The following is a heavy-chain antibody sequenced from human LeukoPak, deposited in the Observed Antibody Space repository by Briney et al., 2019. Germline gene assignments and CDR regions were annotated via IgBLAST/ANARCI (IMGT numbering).Heavy chain of an antibody. J-gene: IGHJ4*02. CDR2: IYHSGST. V-gene: IGHV4-38-2*02. D-gene: IGHD6-19*01. CDR1: GYSISSGYY. Sequence: SETLSLTCTVSGYSISSGYYWGWIRQPPGKGLEWIGSIYHSGSTYHNPSLKSRVTISVDTSKNQFSLKLSSVTAADTAVYYCARVRSYSSGWFDYWGQGTLVTVSS. CDR3: ARVRSYSSGWFDY.